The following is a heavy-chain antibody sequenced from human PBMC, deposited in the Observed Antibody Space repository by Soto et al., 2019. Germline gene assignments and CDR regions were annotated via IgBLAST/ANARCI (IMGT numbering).Heavy chain of an antibody. CDR2: IYYSGST. D-gene: IGHD6-13*01. CDR3: ARSGQQLVSVWFDP. V-gene: IGHV4-59*01. J-gene: IGHJ5*02. Sequence: SETLSLTCTVSGCSIRSYYWSLIRPPPGKGLEWIGYIYYSGSTNYNPSLKSRVTISVDTSKNQFSLKLSSVTAADTAVYYCARSGQQLVSVWFDPWGQGTLVTVSS. CDR1: GCSIRSYY.